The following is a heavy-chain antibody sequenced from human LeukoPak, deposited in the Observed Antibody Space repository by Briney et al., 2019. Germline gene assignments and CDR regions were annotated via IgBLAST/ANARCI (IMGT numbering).Heavy chain of an antibody. CDR2: INPNSGGT. Sequence: GASVKVSCKASGYTFTGYYMHWVRQAPGQGLEWMGWINPNSGGTNYAQKFQGRVTITADESTSTAYMELSSLRSEDTAVYYCASYGRQRGGYCSGGSCYRDAFDIWGQGTMVTVSS. CDR3: ASYGRQRGGYCSGGSCYRDAFDI. D-gene: IGHD2-15*01. V-gene: IGHV1-2*02. CDR1: GYTFTGYY. J-gene: IGHJ3*02.